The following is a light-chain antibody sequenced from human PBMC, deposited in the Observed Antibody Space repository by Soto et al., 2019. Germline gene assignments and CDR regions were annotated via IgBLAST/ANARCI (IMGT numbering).Light chain of an antibody. CDR3: SSYAGSSNV. CDR2: EVN. CDR1: SSDVGSYNP. V-gene: IGLV2-14*02. Sequence: QSVLTQPASVSGSPGQSITISCTGTSSDVGSYNPVSWYQQHPGKAPKLMIYEVNKRPSGVPDRFSGSKSGNTASLTVSGLQAEDEADYYCSSYAGSSNVFGTGTKLTVL. J-gene: IGLJ1*01.